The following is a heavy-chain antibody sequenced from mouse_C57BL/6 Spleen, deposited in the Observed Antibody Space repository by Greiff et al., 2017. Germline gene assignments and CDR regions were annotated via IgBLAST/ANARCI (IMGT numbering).Heavy chain of an antibody. CDR1: GYTFTSYD. CDR3: ARSGAYYDYDGAWFAY. J-gene: IGHJ3*01. CDR2: IYPRDGST. D-gene: IGHD2-4*01. V-gene: IGHV1-85*01. Sequence: QVQLQQSGPELVKPGASVKLSCKASGYTFTSYDINWVKQRPGQGLEWIGWIYPRDGSTKYNEKFKGKATLTVDTSSSTAYMELHSLTSEDSAVXFCARSGAYYDYDGAWFAYWGQGTLVTVSA.